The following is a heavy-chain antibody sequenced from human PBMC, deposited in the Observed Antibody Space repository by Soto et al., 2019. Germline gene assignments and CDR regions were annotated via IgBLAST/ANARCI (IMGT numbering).Heavy chain of an antibody. CDR3: AAPLRQSIAAAGVDP. D-gene: IGHD6-13*01. CDR1: GFTFSSYA. Sequence: GGSLRLSCAASGFTFSSYAMSWVRQAPGKGLEWVSAISGSGGSTYYADSVKGRFTISRANSKNALYLQMNSLRAEDTAVYYCAAPLRQSIAAAGVDPWGQGTLVTVSS. J-gene: IGHJ5*02. CDR2: ISGSGGST. V-gene: IGHV3-23*01.